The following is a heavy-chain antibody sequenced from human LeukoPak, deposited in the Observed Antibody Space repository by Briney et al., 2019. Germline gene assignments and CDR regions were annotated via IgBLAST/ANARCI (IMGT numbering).Heavy chain of an antibody. CDR3: AIPLGGWSGYYNRDAFDI. CDR2: MNPNSGNT. CDR1: GYTFTSYD. Sequence: ASVKVSCKASGYTFTSYDINWVRQATGQGLEWMGWMNPNSGNTGYAQKFQGRVTMTRNTSISTAYMELSSLRSEDTAVYYCAIPLGGWSGYYNRDAFDIWGQGTMVTVSS. J-gene: IGHJ3*02. V-gene: IGHV1-8*01. D-gene: IGHD3-3*01.